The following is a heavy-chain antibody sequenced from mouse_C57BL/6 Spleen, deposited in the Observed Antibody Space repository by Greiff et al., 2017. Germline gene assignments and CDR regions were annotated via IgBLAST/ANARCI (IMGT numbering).Heavy chain of an antibody. Sequence: VQLQQSGPELVKPGASVKISCKASGYAFSSSWMNWVKQRPGKGLEWIGRIYPGDGDTNYNGKFKGKATLTADKSSSTAYMQLSSLTSEDSAVYFCARSGATVVATYFAYWGQGTLVTVSA. J-gene: IGHJ3*01. CDR2: IYPGDGDT. D-gene: IGHD1-1*01. V-gene: IGHV1-82*01. CDR1: GYAFSSSW. CDR3: ARSGATVVATYFAY.